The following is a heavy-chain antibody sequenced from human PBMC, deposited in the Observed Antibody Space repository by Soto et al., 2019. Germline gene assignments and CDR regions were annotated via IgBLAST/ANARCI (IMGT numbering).Heavy chain of an antibody. CDR2: INHSGST. CDR1: GGSFSGYY. CDR3: ARLGTYYYDSSGYLLKSRDFQH. V-gene: IGHV4-34*01. J-gene: IGHJ1*01. Sequence: SETLSLTCAVYGGSFSGYYWSWIRQPPGKGLEWIGEINHSGSTNYNPSLKSRVTISVDTSKNQFSLKLSSVTAADTAVYYCARLGTYYYDSSGYLLKSRDFQHWGQGTLVTVSS. D-gene: IGHD3-22*01.